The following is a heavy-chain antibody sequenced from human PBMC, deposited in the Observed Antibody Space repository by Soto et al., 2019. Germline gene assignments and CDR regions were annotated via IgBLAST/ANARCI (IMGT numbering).Heavy chain of an antibody. Sequence: GSLRLSCAASGFTFSNAWMNWVRQAPGKGLEWVGRIKSKTDGGTTDYAAPVKGRFTISRDDSKNTLYLQMNSLKTEDTAVYYCTTDQPGYSSSWYYYGMDVWGQGTTVTVSS. CDR3: TTDQPGYSSSWYYYGMDV. V-gene: IGHV3-15*07. D-gene: IGHD6-13*01. J-gene: IGHJ6*02. CDR1: GFTFSNAW. CDR2: IKSKTDGGTT.